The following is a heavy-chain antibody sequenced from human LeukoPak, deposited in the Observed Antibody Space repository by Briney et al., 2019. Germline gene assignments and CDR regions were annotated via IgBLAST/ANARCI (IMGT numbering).Heavy chain of an antibody. Sequence: SETLSLTCAVYGGSFSGYYWGWIRQPPGKGLEWIGEINHSGSTNYNPSLKSRVTISVDTSKNQFSLKLSSVTAADTAVYYCATRIAVAGTAPPVRYNWFDPWGQGTLVTVSS. CDR3: ATRIAVAGTAPPVRYNWFDP. CDR2: INHSGST. J-gene: IGHJ5*02. D-gene: IGHD6-19*01. V-gene: IGHV4-34*01. CDR1: GGSFSGYY.